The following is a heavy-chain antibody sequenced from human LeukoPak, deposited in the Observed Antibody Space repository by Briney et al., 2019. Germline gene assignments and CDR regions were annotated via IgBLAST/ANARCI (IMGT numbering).Heavy chain of an antibody. CDR2: IYPGDPDT. CDR3: ARHYTVVTYFDY. Sequence: GESLKICGEGSGYSFTSYWIGCLRQLPGKVLEWMGIIYPGDPDTRYSPSFQGQVTISADKSISTAYLQWSSLKASDTAMYYCARHYTVVTYFDYWGQGTLVTVSS. J-gene: IGHJ4*02. D-gene: IGHD4-23*01. V-gene: IGHV5-51*01. CDR1: GYSFTSYW.